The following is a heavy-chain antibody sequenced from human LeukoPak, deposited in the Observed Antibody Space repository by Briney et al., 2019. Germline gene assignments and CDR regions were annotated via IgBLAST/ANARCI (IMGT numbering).Heavy chain of an antibody. J-gene: IGHJ4*02. CDR2: ITGTGGSS. CDR3: AKRYSSSLYYFDY. V-gene: IGHV3-23*01. CDR1: GFTFSSYA. Sequence: GRSLRLSCAASGFTFSSYAMNWVRQAPGKGLEWVSLITGTGGSSNYADSVKGRFTISRDNSKNTLYLQMNSLRAEDTAVYYCAKRYSSSLYYFDYWGQGTLVTVSS. D-gene: IGHD6-13*01.